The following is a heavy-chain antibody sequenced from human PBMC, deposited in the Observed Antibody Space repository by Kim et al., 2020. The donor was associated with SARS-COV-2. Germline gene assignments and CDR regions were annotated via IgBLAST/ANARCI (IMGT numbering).Heavy chain of an antibody. J-gene: IGHJ6*02. CDR3: ARGDYYDSSGYLEDYYYGMDV. CDR1: GGTFSSYA. D-gene: IGHD3-22*01. V-gene: IGHV1-69*13. CDR2: IIPIFGTA. Sequence: SVKVSCKASGGTFSSYAISWVRQAPGQGLEWMGGIIPIFGTANYAQKFQGRVTITADESTSTAYMELSSLRSEDTAVYYCARGDYYDSSGYLEDYYYGMDVWGQGTTVTVSS.